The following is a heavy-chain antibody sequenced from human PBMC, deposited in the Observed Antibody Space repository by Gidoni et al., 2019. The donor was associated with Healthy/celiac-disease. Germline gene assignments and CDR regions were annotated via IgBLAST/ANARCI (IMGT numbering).Heavy chain of an antibody. CDR1: GYTFTGYY. CDR2: INPNSGGT. V-gene: IGHV1-2*04. J-gene: IGHJ6*02. D-gene: IGHD4-17*01. Sequence: QVQLVQSGAEVKKPGASVKGSCKASGYTFTGYYMHWVRQAPGQGLEWMGWINPNSGGTNYAQKFQGWVTMTRDTSISTAYMELSRLRSDDTAVYYCATSRGSDYGGNSNYYYYGMDVWGQGTTVTVSS. CDR3: ATSRGSDYGGNSNYYYYGMDV.